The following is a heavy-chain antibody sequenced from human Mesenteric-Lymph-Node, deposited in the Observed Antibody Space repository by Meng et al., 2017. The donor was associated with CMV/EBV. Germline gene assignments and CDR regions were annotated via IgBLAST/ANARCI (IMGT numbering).Heavy chain of an antibody. CDR1: GFTFSTYW. J-gene: IGHJ5*02. V-gene: IGHV3-74*01. CDR2: IDSDARRT. D-gene: IGHD3-9*01. Sequence: GESLKISCAASGFTFSTYWMHWVRQAPGKGLVWVARIDSDARRTNYADFVKGRFTISRDNAKNTLYLQMNSLTTEDTAVYYCASGIRLTGPWDQGMLVTVSS. CDR3: ASGIRLTGP.